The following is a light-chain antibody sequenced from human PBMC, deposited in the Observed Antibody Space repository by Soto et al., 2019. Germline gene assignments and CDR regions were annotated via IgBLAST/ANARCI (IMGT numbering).Light chain of an antibody. CDR1: QIVSTY. J-gene: IGKJ3*01. CDR3: QQRNKWPPIFT. Sequence: EIVLTQSPATLSLSPGEIATLSCRASQIVSTYLAWYQQKPGQSPRLLVYDVSIRATGIPARFSGSGSGTDFTLTISSLEPEDFAVYYCQQRNKWPPIFTFGPGTKVDF. CDR2: DVS. V-gene: IGKV3-11*01.